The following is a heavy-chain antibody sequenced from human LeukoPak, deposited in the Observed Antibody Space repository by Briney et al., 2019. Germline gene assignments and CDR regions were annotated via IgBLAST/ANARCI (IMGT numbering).Heavy chain of an antibody. J-gene: IGHJ5*02. Sequence: SETLSLTCSVSGGSIDTTIYFWGWIRQPPGQGLEWIGNIYYNGDTYYNPSLESRVTLSMDTSKNRFSLRLSSVTAAGTAVYYCARTLSARDWFDPWGQGTLVTVSS. CDR1: GGSIDTTIYF. CDR3: ARTLSARDWFDP. V-gene: IGHV4-39*02. D-gene: IGHD3-3*02. CDR2: IYYNGDT.